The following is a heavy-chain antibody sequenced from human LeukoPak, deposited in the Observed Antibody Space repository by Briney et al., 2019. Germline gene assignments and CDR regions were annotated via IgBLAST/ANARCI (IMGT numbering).Heavy chain of an antibody. J-gene: IGHJ4*02. CDR2: ITKAGSEK. Sequence: GGSLRLSCAASGFAFSSYWMSGVRQAPGKGLEWVDNITKAGSEKYYVDSVKGRLTISRDNAKNSLYLHMNSLRAEDTAVYYCAREIRWFGGYLADYWGQGTLVTVSS. CDR3: AREIRWFGGYLADY. V-gene: IGHV3-7*04. D-gene: IGHD3-10*01. CDR1: GFAFSSYW.